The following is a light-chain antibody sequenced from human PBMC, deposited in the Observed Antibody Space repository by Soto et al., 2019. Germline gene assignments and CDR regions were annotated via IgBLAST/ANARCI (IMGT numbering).Light chain of an antibody. J-gene: IGLJ2*01. CDR3: ASYARGSTLVV. Sequence: QSVLAQPASVSGSPGQSITISCTGTSNDIGLYNYVSWYQQHPGKAPKLIIYVVSSRPSGISNRFSASKSGNTASLTISGLQAEDEADYYCASYARGSTLVVFGGWTKLTV. V-gene: IGLV2-14*01. CDR2: VVS. CDR1: SNDIGLYNY.